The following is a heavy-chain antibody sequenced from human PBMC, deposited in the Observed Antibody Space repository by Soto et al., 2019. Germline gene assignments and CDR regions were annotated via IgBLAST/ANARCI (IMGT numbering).Heavy chain of an antibody. CDR3: ARANGNYAWGPNDY. Sequence: QVQLVQSGAEVKKPGASVRISCKASGYSLPTHTIHWVRQAPGHRLEWMGWINAANGHTKYSQNFQNRVTISSDPSASTFYMKLTGLTSDDTAIYYCARANGNYAWGPNDYWGQGTLVTVSS. CDR1: GYSLPTHT. CDR2: INAANGHT. D-gene: IGHD1-7*01. J-gene: IGHJ4*02. V-gene: IGHV1-3*01.